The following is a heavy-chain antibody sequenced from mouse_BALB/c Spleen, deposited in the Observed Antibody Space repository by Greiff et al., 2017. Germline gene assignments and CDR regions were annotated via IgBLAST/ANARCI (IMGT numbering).Heavy chain of an antibody. D-gene: IGHD2-4*01. CDR3: ARSRYDYDGRFAY. Sequence: QVHVKQPGAELVKPGASVKLSCKASGYTFTSYWMHWVKQRPGQGLEWIGEINPSNGRTNYNEKFKSKATLTVDKSSSTAYMQLSSLTSEDSAVYYCARSRYDYDGRFAYWGQGTLVTVSA. CDR2: INPSNGRT. J-gene: IGHJ3*01. CDR1: GYTFTSYW. V-gene: IGHV1S81*02.